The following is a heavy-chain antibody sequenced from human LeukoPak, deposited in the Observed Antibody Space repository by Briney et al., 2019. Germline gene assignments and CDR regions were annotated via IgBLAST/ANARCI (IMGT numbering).Heavy chain of an antibody. J-gene: IGHJ4*02. V-gene: IGHV4-4*07. CDR2: IYTSGST. CDR1: GGSISSYY. Sequence: SETLSLTCTVSGGSISSYYWSWIRQPAGKGLEWIGRIYTSGSTNYNPSLKSRVTMSVDTSKNQFSLKLSSVTAADTAVYYCASGGAAAGPFDYWGQGTLVTVSS. CDR3: ASGGAAAGPFDY. D-gene: IGHD6-13*01.